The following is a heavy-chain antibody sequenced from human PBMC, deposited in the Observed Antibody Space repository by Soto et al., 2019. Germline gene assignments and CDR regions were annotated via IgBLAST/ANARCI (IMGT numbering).Heavy chain of an antibody. J-gene: IGHJ4*02. CDR3: AREWANY. CDR2: ITGSSAYI. V-gene: IGHV3-21*01. CDR1: GFTFSSYG. D-gene: IGHD1-26*01. Sequence: GGSLRLSCAASGFTFSSYGMNWVRQAPGKGLEWVSSITGSSAYIHYADSVRGRFTISRDNAKNSLYLQMNSLRAEDTAVYYCAREWANYWGQGTLVTVSS.